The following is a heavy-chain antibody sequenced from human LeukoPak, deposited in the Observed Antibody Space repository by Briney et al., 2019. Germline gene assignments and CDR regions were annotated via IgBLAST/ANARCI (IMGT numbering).Heavy chain of an antibody. J-gene: IGHJ6*02. Sequence: PGRSLRLSCAASGFTFSSYGMHWVRQAPGKGLEWVTVISYDGSNKYYADSVKGRFTISRDNSKNTLYLQMNSLRAEDTAVCYCARETRSPSYYYYYGMDVWGQGTTVTVSS. CDR3: ARETRSPSYYYYYGMDV. CDR2: ISYDGSNK. CDR1: GFTFSSYG. D-gene: IGHD3-3*01. V-gene: IGHV3-30*03.